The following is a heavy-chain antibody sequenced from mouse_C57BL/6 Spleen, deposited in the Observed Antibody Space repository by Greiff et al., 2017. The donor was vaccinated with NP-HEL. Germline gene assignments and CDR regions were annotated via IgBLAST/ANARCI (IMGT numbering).Heavy chain of an antibody. V-gene: IGHV1-55*01. J-gene: IGHJ1*03. Sequence: QVQLQQPGAELVKPGASVKMSCKASGYTFTSYWITWVKQRPGQGLEWIGDIYPGSGSTNYNEKFKSKATLTVDTSSSTAYMQLSSLTSEDSAVYYCARCDGYLWYFDVWGTGTTVTVSS. D-gene: IGHD2-3*01. CDR3: ARCDGYLWYFDV. CDR2: IYPGSGST. CDR1: GYTFTSYW.